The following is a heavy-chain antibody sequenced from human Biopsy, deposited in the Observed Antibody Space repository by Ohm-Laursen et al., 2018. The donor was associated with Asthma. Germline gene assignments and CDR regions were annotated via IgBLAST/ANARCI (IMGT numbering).Heavy chain of an antibody. D-gene: IGHD3-9*01. Sequence: SVTVSCQAFGYNFISFAIHWVRQAPGQRLEWMGWVNTGNGDTKYSQKFQGRVTITRDTSASTAYMELRSLRSEDTATYYCARTYYDFLTGQVKDVFGVWGQGTMVTVSS. J-gene: IGHJ3*01. CDR1: GYNFISFA. CDR2: VNTGNGDT. V-gene: IGHV1-3*04. CDR3: ARTYYDFLTGQVKDVFGV.